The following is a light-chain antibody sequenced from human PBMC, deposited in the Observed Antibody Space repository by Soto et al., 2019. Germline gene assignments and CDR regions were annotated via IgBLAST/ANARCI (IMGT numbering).Light chain of an antibody. V-gene: IGKV3-20*01. CDR1: QSVSSSY. CDR3: QQYVSSPWT. J-gene: IGKJ1*01. CDR2: GAS. Sequence: EIVLTQSPGTLSLSPGERATLSCRASQSVSSSYLAWYQQKHGQAPRLLIYGASSRATGIPDRFSVSGSGTDLTLTISRLEPKDFAVYYCQQYVSSPWTFGQGTKVEIK.